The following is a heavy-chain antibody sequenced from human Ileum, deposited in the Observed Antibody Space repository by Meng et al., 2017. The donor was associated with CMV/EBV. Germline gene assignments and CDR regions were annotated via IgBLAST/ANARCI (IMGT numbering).Heavy chain of an antibody. Sequence: IPFKESAPTLVKPTQTLPLTCTFSGFSPITNGEGVGWIRQPPGKALEWLALIYRGDDKRYSPSLNSRLSIAKDTSKNEVVLTMTNMGPVDTGTYYCAHFVGGYYPSRPDYWGQGTLVTVSS. CDR1: GFSPITNGEG. CDR3: AHFVGGYYPSRPDY. D-gene: IGHD1-26*01. V-gene: IGHV2-5*02. CDR2: IYRGDDK. J-gene: IGHJ4*02.